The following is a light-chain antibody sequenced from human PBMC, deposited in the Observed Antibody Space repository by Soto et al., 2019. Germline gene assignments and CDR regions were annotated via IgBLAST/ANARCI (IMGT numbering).Light chain of an antibody. J-gene: IGKJ2*01. CDR1: GSIHNC. Sequence: IQMTQSPSTLSPSFGDRVIIICRASGSIHNCLAWYQQKPGEAPQLLIYDASTLQSGVPSRFSGSGSGTEFTLTISSLQPDDFATYYCQQYDDYSPYTFGQGTKLEIK. CDR3: QQYDDYSPYT. CDR2: DAS. V-gene: IGKV1-5*02.